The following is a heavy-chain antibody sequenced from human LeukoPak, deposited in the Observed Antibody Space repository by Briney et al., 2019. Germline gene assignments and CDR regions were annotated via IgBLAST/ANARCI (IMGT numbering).Heavy chain of an antibody. CDR1: GYSISSGYY. Sequence: SETLSLTCAVSGYSISSGYYWGWIRQPPGEGLGWIGCIYHSGSTFYNPSLNSRVTISVDTSKHQLSLMLSSVTAADTAVYYCARQSVAAASDFDYWGQGTLVTVSS. CDR2: IYHSGST. CDR3: ARQSVAAASDFDY. J-gene: IGHJ4*02. D-gene: IGHD6-13*01. V-gene: IGHV4-38-2*01.